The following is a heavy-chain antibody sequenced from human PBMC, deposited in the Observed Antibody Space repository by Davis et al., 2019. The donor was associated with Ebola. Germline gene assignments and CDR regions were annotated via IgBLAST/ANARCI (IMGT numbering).Heavy chain of an antibody. V-gene: IGHV3-23*01. J-gene: IGHJ4*02. Sequence: GESLKISCAASGFTFSSYAMSWVRQAPGKGLEWVSGISGSGGSTYYADSVKGRFTISRDNSKNTLYLKMNSLRAEDTAVYYCAKSPSYSGSYRPAVDYWGQGTLVTVSS. CDR2: ISGSGGST. CDR3: AKSPSYSGSYRPAVDY. D-gene: IGHD1-26*01. CDR1: GFTFSSYA.